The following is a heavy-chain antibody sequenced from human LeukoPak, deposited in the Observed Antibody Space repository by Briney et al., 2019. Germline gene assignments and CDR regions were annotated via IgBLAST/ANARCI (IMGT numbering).Heavy chain of an antibody. D-gene: IGHD6-19*01. J-gene: IGHJ4*02. CDR3: AKDLTRYSSGWYEADY. CDR2: IRYDESNK. CDR1: GFTFSSFG. V-gene: IGHV3-30*02. Sequence: PGGSLRLSCAASGFTFSSFGLHWVRQAPGKGLERVAFIRYDESNKSYADSVKGRFSISRDTSNNTLYLHMSSLRPEDTAIYYCAKDLTRYSSGWYEADYWGQGTLVTVSS.